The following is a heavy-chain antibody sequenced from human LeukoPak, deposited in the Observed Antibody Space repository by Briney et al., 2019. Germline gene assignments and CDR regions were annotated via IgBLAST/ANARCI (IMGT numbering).Heavy chain of an antibody. D-gene: IGHD3-10*01. V-gene: IGHV1-69*01. CDR3: ARARFDYGSGSYWFDP. CDR1: GGTFSSYA. Sequence: AASVKVSCKASGGTFSSYAISGVRQAPGQVLEWMGGIIPIFGTANYAQKFQGRVTITADESTSTAYMELSSLRSEDTAVYYCARARFDYGSGSYWFDPWGQGTLVTVSS. J-gene: IGHJ5*02. CDR2: IIPIFGTA.